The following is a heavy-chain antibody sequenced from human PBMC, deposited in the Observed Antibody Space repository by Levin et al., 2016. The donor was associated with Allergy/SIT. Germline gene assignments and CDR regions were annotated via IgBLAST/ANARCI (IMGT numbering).Heavy chain of an antibody. CDR1: GGTFSTYT. V-gene: IGHV1-69*13. J-gene: IGHJ5*02. CDR2: IIPIFGSA. Sequence: SVKVSCKASGGTFSTYTFNWVRQAPGQGLEWMGGIIPIFGSAHYAQRFQDRVTITADESTSTVYMDLSRLRSDDTAIYYCARDAPMGVRGVIPAWGQGTLVTVSS. CDR3: ARDAPMGVRGVIPA. D-gene: IGHD3-10*01.